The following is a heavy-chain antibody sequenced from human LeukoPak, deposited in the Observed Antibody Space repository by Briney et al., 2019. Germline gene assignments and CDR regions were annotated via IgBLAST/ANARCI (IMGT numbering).Heavy chain of an antibody. CDR1: GGTFSSYA. D-gene: IGHD3-3*01. CDR3: ASNMHYDFWSGYSDY. J-gene: IGHJ4*02. V-gene: IGHV1-69*13. Sequence: ASVKVSCKASGGTFSSYAISWVRQAPGQGLEWMGGIIPIFGTANYAQKFQGRVTITADESTSTAYMELSSLRSEDTAVYYCASNMHYDFWSGYSDYWGQGTLVTVSS. CDR2: IIPIFGTA.